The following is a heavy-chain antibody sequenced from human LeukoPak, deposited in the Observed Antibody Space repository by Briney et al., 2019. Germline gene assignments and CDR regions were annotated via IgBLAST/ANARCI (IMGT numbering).Heavy chain of an antibody. J-gene: IGHJ5*02. Sequence: ASETLSLTCTVSGGSISSSSYYWGWIRQPPGKGLEWIGSIYYSGSTYYNPSLKSRVTISVDTSKNQFSLKLSSVTAADTAVYYCASAEKYGANWFDPWGQGTLVTVSS. CDR1: GGSISSSSYY. D-gene: IGHD4-17*01. CDR2: IYYSGST. V-gene: IGHV4-39*01. CDR3: ASAEKYGANWFDP.